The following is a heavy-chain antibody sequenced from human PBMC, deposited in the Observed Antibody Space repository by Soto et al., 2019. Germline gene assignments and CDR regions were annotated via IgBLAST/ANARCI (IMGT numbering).Heavy chain of an antibody. Sequence: SVKVSCKASGGTFSSYAISWVRQAPGQGLEWMGGIIPIFGTANYAQKFQGRVTITADESTSTAYMELSSLRSEDTAVYYCACSGLRFLEWLSNNWFDPWGQGTLVTVSS. J-gene: IGHJ5*02. CDR1: GGTFSSYA. D-gene: IGHD3-3*01. V-gene: IGHV1-69*13. CDR3: ACSGLRFLEWLSNNWFDP. CDR2: IIPIFGTA.